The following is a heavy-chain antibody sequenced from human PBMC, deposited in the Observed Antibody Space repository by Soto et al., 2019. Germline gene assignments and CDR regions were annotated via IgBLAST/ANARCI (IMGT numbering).Heavy chain of an antibody. J-gene: IGHJ6*02. V-gene: IGHV3-48*01. CDR2: ISGSGSTI. Sequence: GGSLRLSCAASGFTFSSYSMNWVRQAPGKGLEWVSYISGSGSTIYYADSVKGRFTISRDNSKNTLYLQMNSLRAEDTAVYYCAKTSGSYYSPYYYYGMDVWGQGTTVTVSS. CDR1: GFTFSSYS. CDR3: AKTSGSYYSPYYYYGMDV. D-gene: IGHD3-10*01.